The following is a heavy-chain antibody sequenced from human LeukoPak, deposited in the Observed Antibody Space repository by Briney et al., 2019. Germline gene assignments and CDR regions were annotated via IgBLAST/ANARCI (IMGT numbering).Heavy chain of an antibody. CDR3: ANAYSSGWYSSFDY. Sequence: GGSLRLSCAASGFTFSSYAMSWVRQAPGKGLDRVSAISGSGGSTYYADSVKGRFTISRDNSKNTLYLQMNSLRAEDTAVYYCANAYSSGWYSSFDYWGQGTLGTVSS. V-gene: IGHV3-23*01. CDR2: ISGSGGST. CDR1: GFTFSSYA. J-gene: IGHJ4*02. D-gene: IGHD6-19*01.